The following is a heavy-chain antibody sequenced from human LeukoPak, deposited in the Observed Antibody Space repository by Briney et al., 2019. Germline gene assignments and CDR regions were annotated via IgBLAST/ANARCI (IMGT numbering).Heavy chain of an antibody. CDR1: GGSISSGGYY. J-gene: IGHJ4*02. CDR3: ARIPNYDILTGYPD. D-gene: IGHD3-9*01. Sequence: SQTLSLTCTVSGGSISSGGYYWSWIRQPPGKGLEWIGYIYHSGSTYYNPSLKSRVTISVDRSKNQFSPKLSSVTAADTAVYYCARIPNYDILTGYPDWGQGTLVTVSS. V-gene: IGHV4-30-2*01. CDR2: IYHSGST.